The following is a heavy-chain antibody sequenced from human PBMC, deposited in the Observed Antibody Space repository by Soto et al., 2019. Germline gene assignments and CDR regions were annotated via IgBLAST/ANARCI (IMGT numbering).Heavy chain of an antibody. Sequence: SATVSVTCIASAGSISSYYWCCTRVPPRKGLGWTGYIYSSGSTNYNPSLKSRVATSVDTSKNQFSLKLSSVTAADTAVYYCARGEERVAMPSGYWEQETLVTTSS. CDR3: ARGEERVAMPSGY. J-gene: IGHJ4*02. CDR2: IYSSGST. CDR1: AGSISSYY. V-gene: IGHV4-59*01. D-gene: IGHD2-2*01.